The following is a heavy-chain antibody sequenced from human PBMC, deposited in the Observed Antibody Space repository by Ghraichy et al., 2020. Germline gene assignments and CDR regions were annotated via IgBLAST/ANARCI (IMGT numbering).Heavy chain of an antibody. Sequence: GGSLRLSCAASGFTFINAWMTWVRQAPGKGLEWVGRIKSKTDGGTTDYAAPVKGRFTISRDDSKNTLYLQMNSLKTEDTAVYYCTTEATRFLEWLVLDYWGQGTLVTVSS. J-gene: IGHJ4*02. V-gene: IGHV3-15*01. D-gene: IGHD3-3*01. CDR2: IKSKTDGGTT. CDR1: GFTFINAW. CDR3: TTEATRFLEWLVLDY.